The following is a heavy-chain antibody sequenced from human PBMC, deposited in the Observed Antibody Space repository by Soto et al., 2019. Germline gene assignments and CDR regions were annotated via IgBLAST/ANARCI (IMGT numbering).Heavy chain of an antibody. Sequence: GGSLRLSCAASGFTFSSYGMHWVRQAPGKGLEWVAVIWYDGSNKYYADSVKGRFTISRDNSKNTLYLQMNSLRAEDTAVYYCARDLIGTVGAYSWYYYGMHFWGQGTTVTVSS. CDR1: GFTFSSYG. CDR2: IWYDGSNK. V-gene: IGHV3-33*01. J-gene: IGHJ6*02. CDR3: ARDLIGTVGAYSWYYYGMHF. D-gene: IGHD1-26*01.